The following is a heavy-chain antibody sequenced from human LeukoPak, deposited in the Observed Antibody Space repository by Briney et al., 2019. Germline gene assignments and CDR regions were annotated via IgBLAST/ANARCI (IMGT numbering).Heavy chain of an antibody. D-gene: IGHD5-12*01. Sequence: PGGSLRLSCAASGFTLSNYDMHWVRQPTGKGLEWVSAIGRHGDTYYAASVKGRFTISREYAKNSLYLQMNSLRVGDMAVYYCARVSLSTSGYDDALEIWGQGTVVTVSS. CDR3: ARVSLSTSGYDDALEI. CDR1: GFTLSNYD. V-gene: IGHV3-13*04. J-gene: IGHJ3*02. CDR2: IGRHGDT.